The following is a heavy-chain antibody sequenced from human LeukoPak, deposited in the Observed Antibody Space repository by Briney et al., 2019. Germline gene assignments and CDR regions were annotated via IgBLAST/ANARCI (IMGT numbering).Heavy chain of an antibody. J-gene: IGHJ4*02. D-gene: IGHD6-13*01. CDR1: GFTFSSYS. V-gene: IGHV3-21*01. CDR3: ARDSVSSSCFDY. Sequence: PGGSLRLSCAASGFTFSSYSMNWVRQAPGKGLEWVSSISSSSYIYYADSVKGRFIISRDNAKNSLYLQMNSLRAEDTAVYYCARDSVSSSCFDYWGQGTLVTVSS. CDR2: ISSSSYI.